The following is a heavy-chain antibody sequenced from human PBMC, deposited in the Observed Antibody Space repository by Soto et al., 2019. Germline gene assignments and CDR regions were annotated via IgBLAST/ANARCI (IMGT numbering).Heavy chain of an antibody. J-gene: IGHJ4*02. CDR3: AKDIGLPSYSGYDRPDY. CDR2: ISWNSGSI. D-gene: IGHD5-12*01. V-gene: IGHV3-9*01. Sequence: GGSLRLSCAASGFTFDDYAMHWVRQAPGKGLEWVSGISWNSGSIGYADSVKGRFTISRDNAKNSLYLQMNSLRAEDTALYYCAKDIGLPSYSGYDRPDYWGQGTLVTVSS. CDR1: GFTFDDYA.